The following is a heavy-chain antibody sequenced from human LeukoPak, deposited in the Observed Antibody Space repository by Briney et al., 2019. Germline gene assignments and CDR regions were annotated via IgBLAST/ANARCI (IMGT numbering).Heavy chain of an antibody. V-gene: IGHV3-53*05. CDR1: GFTVSSNY. CDR2: IYSGGST. Sequence: PGGSLRLSCAASGFTVSSNYMTWVRQAPGKGLEWVSVIYSGGSTYYADSVKGRFTVSRDNSKNTLYLQMNGLRAEDTAVYYCAKDRGTSLCDAFDIWGQGTMVTVSS. J-gene: IGHJ3*02. CDR3: AKDRGTSLCDAFDI. D-gene: IGHD6-25*01.